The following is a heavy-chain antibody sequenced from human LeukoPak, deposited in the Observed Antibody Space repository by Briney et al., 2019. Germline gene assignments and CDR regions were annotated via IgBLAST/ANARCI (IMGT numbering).Heavy chain of an antibody. CDR3: ARAFGYSYGYPFDY. V-gene: IGHV6-1*01. CDR2: TYYRSKWYN. CDR1: GDSVSSNSAA. D-gene: IGHD5-18*01. Sequence: SQTLSLTCAISGDSVSSNSAAWNWIRQSPSRGLEWLGRTYYRSKWYNDYAVSVKSRITINPDTSKNQLSLQLNSVTPEDTAVYYCARAFGYSYGYPFDYWGQGTLVTVSS. J-gene: IGHJ4*02.